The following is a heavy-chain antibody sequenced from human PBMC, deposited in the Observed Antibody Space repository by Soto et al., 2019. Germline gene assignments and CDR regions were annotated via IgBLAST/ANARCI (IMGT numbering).Heavy chain of an antibody. CDR2: ISSSSSTI. CDR1: GFTFSSYS. J-gene: IGHJ3*02. Sequence: GGSLRLSCAASGFTFSSYSMNWVRQAPGKGLEWVSYISSSSSTIYYADSVKGRFTISRDNAKNSLYLQMNSLRAEDTAVYYCARAPPDIVATTDAFDIWGQGTMVTVSS. D-gene: IGHD5-12*01. CDR3: ARAPPDIVATTDAFDI. V-gene: IGHV3-48*01.